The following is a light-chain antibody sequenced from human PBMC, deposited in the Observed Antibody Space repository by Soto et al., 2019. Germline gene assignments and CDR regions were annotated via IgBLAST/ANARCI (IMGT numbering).Light chain of an antibody. CDR2: KAS. V-gene: IGKV1-5*03. Sequence: DIQMTQSPSTLSASVVDTVTIICRASQSISSWLAWYQQKGGKAPKLLISKASNLDSGVPSRFSGSGSGTEFNLTISSLQPEDFATYYCQQYNSFIWTFGQGTKVDI. CDR1: QSISSW. J-gene: IGKJ1*01. CDR3: QQYNSFIWT.